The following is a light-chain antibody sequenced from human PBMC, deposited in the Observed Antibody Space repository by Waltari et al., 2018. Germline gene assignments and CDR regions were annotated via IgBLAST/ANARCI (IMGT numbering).Light chain of an antibody. CDR1: QSFTSIS. V-gene: IGKV3-20*01. J-gene: IGKJ4*01. CDR2: GTS. CDR3: QQYDGEVVT. Sequence: EIVLTQSPPTLSLSPAERATLTLRASQSFTSISLTWYQQKLGQAPRLLTYGTSSRATGIPDRFSGSGSGTDFTLTISRLEPEDFAIYYCQQYDGEVVTFGGGTKVEI.